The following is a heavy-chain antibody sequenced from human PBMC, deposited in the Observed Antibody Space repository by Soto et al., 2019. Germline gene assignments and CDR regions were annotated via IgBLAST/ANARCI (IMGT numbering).Heavy chain of an antibody. V-gene: IGHV3-66*01. CDR3: ATILTTMTPEEHVYYGLDV. CDR1: GFAVSTSY. CDR2: IDSGGST. D-gene: IGHD4-17*01. J-gene: IGHJ6*02. Sequence: VQLVEPGGGLVQPGGSLRLSCAASGFAVSTSYMNWVRQAPGKGLEWVSVIDSGGSTNHADSVKGRFTISTDVSKNTLFLQMNSLRAEDTAVYYCATILTTMTPEEHVYYGLDVWGQGTTVTVSS.